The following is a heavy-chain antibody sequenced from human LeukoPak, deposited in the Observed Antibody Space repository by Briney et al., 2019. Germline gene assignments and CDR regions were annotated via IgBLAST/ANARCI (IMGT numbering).Heavy chain of an antibody. Sequence: SSETLSLTCTVSGGSINNYYWSWIRQPPGKGLEWIGYIYYSGSANYIPSLKSRVTISVDASKNQFSLKLSSVTAADTAVYYCARGSYAGSFAFDIWGQGTMVTVSS. J-gene: IGHJ3*02. CDR1: GGSINNYY. D-gene: IGHD4-23*01. CDR2: IYYSGSA. V-gene: IGHV4-59*01. CDR3: ARGSYAGSFAFDI.